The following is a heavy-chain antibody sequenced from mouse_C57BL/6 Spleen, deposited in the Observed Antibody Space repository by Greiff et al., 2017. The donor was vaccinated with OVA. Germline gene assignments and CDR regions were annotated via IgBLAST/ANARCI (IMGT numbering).Heavy chain of an antibody. D-gene: IGHD3-2*02. CDR3: ARGPFSAAY. Sequence: VQLQQPGAELVRPGTSVKLSCKASGYTFTSYWMHWVKQRPGQGLEWIGVIDPSDSYTNYNQKFKGKATLTVDTSSSTAYMQLSSLTSEDSAVYYCARGPFSAAYWGQGTLVTVSA. J-gene: IGHJ3*01. CDR2: IDPSDSYT. V-gene: IGHV1-59*01. CDR1: GYTFTSYW.